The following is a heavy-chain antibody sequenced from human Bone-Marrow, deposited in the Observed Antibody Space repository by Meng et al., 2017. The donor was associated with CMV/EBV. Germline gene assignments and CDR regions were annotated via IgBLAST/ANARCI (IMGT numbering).Heavy chain of an antibody. CDR2: IYYSGST. CDR3: ARAITGTYYYYYYGKDV. CDR1: GGSVSSGSYY. J-gene: IGHJ6*02. D-gene: IGHD1-20*01. V-gene: IGHV4-61*01. Sequence: GSLRLSCTVSGGSVSSGSYYWSWIRQPPGKGLEWIGYIYYSGSTNYNPSLKSRVTISVDTSKNQFSLKLSSVTAADTAVYYCARAITGTYYYYYYGKDVWGQGTTVTVSS.